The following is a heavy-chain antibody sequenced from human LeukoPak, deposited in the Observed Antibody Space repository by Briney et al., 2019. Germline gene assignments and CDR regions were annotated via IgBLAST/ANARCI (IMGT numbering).Heavy chain of an antibody. CDR2: IIPILGIA. CDR1: GGTFSSYA. D-gene: IGHD2-2*01. J-gene: IGHJ4*02. V-gene: IGHV1-69*04. CDR3: ARCCSSTSCPYCD. Sequence: SVKVSCKASGGTFSSYAISWVRQAPGQGLEWMGRIIPILGIANYAQKFQGRVTITADKSTSTACMELSSLRSEDTAVYYCARCCSSTSCPYCDWGQGTLVTVSS.